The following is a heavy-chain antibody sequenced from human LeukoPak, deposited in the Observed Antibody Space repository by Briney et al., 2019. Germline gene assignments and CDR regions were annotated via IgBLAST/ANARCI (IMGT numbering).Heavy chain of an antibody. CDR2: IYYSGST. D-gene: IGHD5/OR15-5a*01. V-gene: IGHV4-59*08. CDR1: GGSISSYY. CDR3: AKLYRLNWLDP. J-gene: IGHJ5*02. Sequence: PSETLSLTCTVSGGSISSYYWSWIRQPPGKGLEWIGYIYYSGSTNYNPSLKSRVTISVDTSKNQFSLKLSSVTAVGTPVYYCAKLYRLNWLDPRGQGTLVTVSS.